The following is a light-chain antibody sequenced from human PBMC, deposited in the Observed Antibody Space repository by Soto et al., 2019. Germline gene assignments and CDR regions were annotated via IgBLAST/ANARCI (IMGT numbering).Light chain of an antibody. Sequence: DIQMTQSPSSLSASVGDRVTITCRASQGIRNDLSWYQQKPGKAPKRLIYAASTLQRGATSRFSGSGSGTEFTLTISSLQPEDFATYYCLQHNSYPRTFGQGTEVEIK. J-gene: IGKJ1*01. CDR3: LQHNSYPRT. V-gene: IGKV1-17*01. CDR2: AAS. CDR1: QGIRND.